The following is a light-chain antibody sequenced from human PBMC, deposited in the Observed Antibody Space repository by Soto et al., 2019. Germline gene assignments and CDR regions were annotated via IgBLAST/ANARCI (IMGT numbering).Light chain of an antibody. Sequence: EIVMTQSPATLSVSPGERATLSCRASQSVSSNLAWYQQKPGQAPRLLIHGAFTRVTGVPARFSGSRFGTEFTLTITGLQSEDFAIYYCHQYRDWWTFGQGTKWIS. V-gene: IGKV3-15*01. CDR1: QSVSSN. CDR3: HQYRDWWT. J-gene: IGKJ1*01. CDR2: GAF.